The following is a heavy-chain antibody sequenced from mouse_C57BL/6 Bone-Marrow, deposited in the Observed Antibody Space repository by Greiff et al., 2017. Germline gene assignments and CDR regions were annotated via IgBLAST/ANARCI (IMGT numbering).Heavy chain of an antibody. CDR1: GFNIKDDY. V-gene: IGHV14-4*01. CDR2: IDPDNGDT. J-gene: IGHJ4*01. D-gene: IGHD1-1*01. CDR3: TTVVDYYSHY. Sequence: EVQAVESWAVLVRPGASVKLFCTASGFNIKDDYRHWVKQRPEQGLEWIGWIDPDNGDTEYSSKFQGKATITADTSSNTAYLQLSSRTSYVTFVDSSTTVVDYYSHYWAQ.